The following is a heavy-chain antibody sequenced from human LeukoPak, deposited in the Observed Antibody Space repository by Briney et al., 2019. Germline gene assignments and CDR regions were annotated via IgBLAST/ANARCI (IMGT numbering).Heavy chain of an antibody. J-gene: IGHJ6*02. D-gene: IGHD3-10*01. CDR1: GFTFSSYA. V-gene: IGHV3-30-3*01. Sequence: PGGSLRLSCAASGFTFSSYAMHWVRQAPGKGLEWVAVISYDGSNKYYADSVKGRFTISRDNSKNTLYLQMNSLRAEDTAVYYCAREGFGELWPGYYYGMDVWGQGTTVTVSS. CDR2: ISYDGSNK. CDR3: AREGFGELWPGYYYGMDV.